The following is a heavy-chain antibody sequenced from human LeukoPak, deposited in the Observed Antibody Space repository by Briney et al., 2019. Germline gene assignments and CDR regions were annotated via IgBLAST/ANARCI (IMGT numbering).Heavy chain of an antibody. CDR3: SAALTGNTAMNY. CDR2: IIPILGIA. D-gene: IGHD5-18*01. J-gene: IGHJ4*02. V-gene: IGHV1-69*02. Sequence: GASEKLSCKASGGTFSSYTISWVRQAPGQGLEWMGRIIPILGIANYAQKFQGRVTITADKSTSTAFMELSSLRAAATAGYYCSAALTGNTAMNYWGQGTLVTVSS. CDR1: GGTFSSYT.